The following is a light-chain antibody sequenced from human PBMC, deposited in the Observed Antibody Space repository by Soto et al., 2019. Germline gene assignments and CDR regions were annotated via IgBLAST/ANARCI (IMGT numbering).Light chain of an antibody. CDR1: QAIATY. CDR2: DAS. CDR3: QQRDTWPLT. J-gene: IGKJ4*01. V-gene: IGKV3-11*01. Sequence: EIVLTQSPATLSLSPGERATLSCRASQAIATYLAWYQQKPGQVPMLLIYDASTRATGIPARFSGSGSGTDFTRTISSLEPEDFAVYYCQQRDTWPLTFGGGTK.